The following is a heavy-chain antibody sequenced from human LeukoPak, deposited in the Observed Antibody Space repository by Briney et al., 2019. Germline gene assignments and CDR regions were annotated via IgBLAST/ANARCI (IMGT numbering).Heavy chain of an antibody. CDR1: GFTFSSYN. CDR3: ARGRGTTVVTPDY. J-gene: IGHJ4*02. CDR2: ISSSSSYI. V-gene: IGHV3-21*01. Sequence: GGSLRLSCAASGFTFSSYNMNWVRQAPGKGLEWDSSISSSSSYIYYADSVKGRFTISRDNAKNSLYLQMNSLRAEDTAVYYCARGRGTTVVTPDYWGQGTLVTVSS. D-gene: IGHD4-23*01.